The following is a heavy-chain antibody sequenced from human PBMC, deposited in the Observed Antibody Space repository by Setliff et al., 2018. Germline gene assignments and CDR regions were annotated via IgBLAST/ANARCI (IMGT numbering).Heavy chain of an antibody. V-gene: IGHV4-39*01. J-gene: IGHJ4*02. CDR2: IFYNGMT. CDR3: ARATVVHEIAVAY. CDR1: GDPMSSRRYY. D-gene: IGHD2-15*01. Sequence: SETLSLTCTVSGDPMSSRRYYWGWIRQSPGTGLEWIGSIFYNGMTYYNPSLKSRVTMSVDTSKNQFSLNLTSVTAADTAVYYCARATVVHEIAVAYWGQGTLVTVSS.